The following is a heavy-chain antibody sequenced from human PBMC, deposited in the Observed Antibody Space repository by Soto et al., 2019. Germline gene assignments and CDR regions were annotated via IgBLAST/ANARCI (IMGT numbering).Heavy chain of an antibody. J-gene: IGHJ4*02. CDR2: INWSGGQT. Sequence: EVQLVESGGGVGRPGGSLRLSCTASGFIFDYYGMNWVRQTPDKGLEWVSFINWSGGQTRYGDSMKGRFTVSRDNSRNSLYLQIDSLRVEDTAFYYCARNRRGGGYYFHYWGQGALVTVSS. V-gene: IGHV3-20*04. CDR3: ARNRRGGGYYFHY. CDR1: GFIFDYYG.